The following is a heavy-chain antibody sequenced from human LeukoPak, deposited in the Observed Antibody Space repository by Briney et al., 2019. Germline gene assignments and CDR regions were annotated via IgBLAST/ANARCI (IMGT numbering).Heavy chain of an antibody. D-gene: IGHD2-21*02. CDR1: GGSISSNNYY. CDR2: ISPSGST. Sequence: SQTLSLTCTVSGGSISSNNYYWSWIRQPAGKGLEWIGRISPSGSTNYNPSLKSRVTIAADTAKNEFSLKVTSVTAADTAVYYCARDNRVTAAWGQGTLVTVSS. CDR3: ARDNRVTAA. V-gene: IGHV4-61*02. J-gene: IGHJ5*02.